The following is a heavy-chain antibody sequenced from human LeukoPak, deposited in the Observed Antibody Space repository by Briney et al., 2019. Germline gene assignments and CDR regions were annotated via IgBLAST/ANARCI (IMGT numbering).Heavy chain of an antibody. D-gene: IGHD3-22*01. J-gene: IGHJ4*02. CDR2: ISYDGSNK. Sequence: PGGSRRLSCAASGFTFSSYAMHWVRQAPGKGLEWVAVISYDGSNKYYADSVKGRFTISRDNSTNTLYLQMNSLRAADTAVYYCARAQEGYYDSSGYPDYWGQGTLVTVSS. V-gene: IGHV3-30*04. CDR3: ARAQEGYYDSSGYPDY. CDR1: GFTFSSYA.